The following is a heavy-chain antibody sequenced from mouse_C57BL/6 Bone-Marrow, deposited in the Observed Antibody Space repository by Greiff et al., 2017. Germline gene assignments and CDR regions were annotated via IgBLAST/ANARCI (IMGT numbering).Heavy chain of an antibody. Sequence: VQLQQPGAELVKPGASVKLSCKASGYTFTSYWLHWVKQRPGQGLEWICMINPNSGSTYYNEKFTSKATLTVDKSSSTAYMQRISLTSDDSACYYWARSFYYYGSPFAYWGQGTLVTVSA. CDR1: GYTFTSYW. CDR2: INPNSGST. D-gene: IGHD1-1*01. J-gene: IGHJ3*01. CDR3: ARSFYYYGSPFAY. V-gene: IGHV1-64*01.